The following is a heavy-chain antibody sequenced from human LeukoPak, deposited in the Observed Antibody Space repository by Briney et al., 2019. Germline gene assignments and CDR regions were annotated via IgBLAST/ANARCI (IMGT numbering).Heavy chain of an antibody. CDR2: INPNSGGT. V-gene: IGHV1-2*02. CDR1: GYTFTGYY. D-gene: IGHD5-18*01. J-gene: IGHJ4*02. Sequence: ASVKVSCTASGYTFTGYYMHWVRQAPGQGLEWMGWINPNSGGTNYAQKFQGRVTMTRDTSISTAYMELSRLRSDDTAVYYCARVSLEAITATVYYFDYWGQGTLVTVSS. CDR3: ARVSLEAITATVYYFDY.